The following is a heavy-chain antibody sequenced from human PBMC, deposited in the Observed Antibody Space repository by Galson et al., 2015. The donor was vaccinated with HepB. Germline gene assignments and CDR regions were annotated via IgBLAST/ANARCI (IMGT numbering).Heavy chain of an antibody. J-gene: IGHJ4*02. CDR1: GFTFSSYA. CDR2: ISYDGSNK. D-gene: IGHD3-10*01. Sequence: SLKLSCAASGFTFSSYAMHWVRQAPGKGLEWVAVISYDGSNKYYADSVKGRFTISRDNSKNTLYLQMNSLRAEDTAVYYYAREVIDGNKNDYLDYWGQGTLVTVSS. V-gene: IGHV3-30*04. CDR3: AREVIDGNKNDYLDY.